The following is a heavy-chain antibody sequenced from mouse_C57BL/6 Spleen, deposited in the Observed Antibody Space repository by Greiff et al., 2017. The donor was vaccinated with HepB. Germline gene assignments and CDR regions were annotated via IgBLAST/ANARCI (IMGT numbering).Heavy chain of an antibody. Sequence: QVTLKESGPGILQPSQTLSLTCSFSGFSLSTFGMGVGWIRQPSGKGLEWLAHIWWDDDKYYNPALKSRLTISKDTSKNQVFLKIAKVDTADTATYYCARIAYYYGSSPYYYAMDYWGQGTSVTVSS. CDR2: IWWDDDK. D-gene: IGHD1-1*01. CDR1: GFSLSTFGMG. CDR3: ARIAYYYGSSPYYYAMDY. V-gene: IGHV8-8*01. J-gene: IGHJ4*01.